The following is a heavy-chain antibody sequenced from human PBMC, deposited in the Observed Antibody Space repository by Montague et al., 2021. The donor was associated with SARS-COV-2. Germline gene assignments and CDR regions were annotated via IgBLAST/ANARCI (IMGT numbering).Heavy chain of an antibody. J-gene: IGHJ4*02. CDR2: IDWDDDK. V-gene: IGHV2-70*11. CDR1: GFSRSTSGMC. D-gene: IGHD4-23*01. Sequence: PALVKPTQTLTLTCTFSGFSRSTSGMCVSWIRQPPGKALEWLARIDWDDDKYYSTSLKTRLTISKDTSKNQVVLTMTNMDPVDTATYYCARVYYGGSSAFDYWGQGTLVTVSS. CDR3: ARVYYGGSSAFDY.